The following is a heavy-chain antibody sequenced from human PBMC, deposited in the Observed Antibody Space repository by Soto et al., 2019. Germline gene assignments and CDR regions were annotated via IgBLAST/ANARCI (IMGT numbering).Heavy chain of an antibody. J-gene: IGHJ4*02. CDR2: ISAYNGNT. CDR1: GYTFTTYG. D-gene: IGHD1-26*01. V-gene: IGHV1-18*01. CDR3: ARDKGSKAWYYFFDF. Sequence: SVQVSGKPSGYTFTTYGIAWLGQAPGQGLEWLGWISAYNGNTNYAQKFQGRVTMTTETSTNRAYMEVRSLRSDDTAVYYCARDKGSKAWYYFFDFWGQGTLVTVSS.